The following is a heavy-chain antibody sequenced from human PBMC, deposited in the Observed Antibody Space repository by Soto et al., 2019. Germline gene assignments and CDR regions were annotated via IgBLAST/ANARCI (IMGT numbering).Heavy chain of an antibody. CDR1: GGTFSSYT. CDR2: IIPILGIA. CDR3: ARGPGPFGTTADPPFDY. V-gene: IGHV1-69*02. Sequence: GASVKVSCKASGGTFSSYTISWVRQAPGQGLEWMGRIIPILGIANYAQKFQGRVTITADKSTSTAYMELSSLRSEDTAVYYCARGPGPFGTTADPPFDYWGQGTLVTVSS. J-gene: IGHJ4*02. D-gene: IGHD3-3*01.